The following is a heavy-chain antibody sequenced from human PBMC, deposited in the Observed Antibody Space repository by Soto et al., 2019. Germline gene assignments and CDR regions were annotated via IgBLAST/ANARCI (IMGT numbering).Heavy chain of an antibody. V-gene: IGHV1-2*02. Sequence: ASVKVSCKASGDTFTANYIHWVRQAPGQGFEWMGWINPKSGGTKYPQKFQGRVTMTRDTSLSTVYMTLTRLTSDDTAVYYCARVGQRGGGSTVFDYGGGGPLFPVS. CDR3: ARVGQRGGGSTVFDY. CDR2: INPKSGGT. D-gene: IGHD3-16*01. J-gene: IGHJ4*02. CDR1: GDTFTANY.